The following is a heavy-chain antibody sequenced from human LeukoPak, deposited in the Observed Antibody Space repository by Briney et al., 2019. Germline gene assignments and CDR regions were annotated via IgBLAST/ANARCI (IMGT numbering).Heavy chain of an antibody. D-gene: IGHD5-24*01. CDR1: RGSLDSYY. Sequence: SETLSLTCSVSRGSLDSYYWSWIRQPPGKGLEWIGYIYYSGGTNYNPSLKSRVTLSVDTSKNQFSLEPNSVTAADTAVYYCARGGGYNLLIDSWGQGTLVTVSS. CDR3: ARGGGYNLLIDS. V-gene: IGHV4-59*01. J-gene: IGHJ4*02. CDR2: IYYSGGT.